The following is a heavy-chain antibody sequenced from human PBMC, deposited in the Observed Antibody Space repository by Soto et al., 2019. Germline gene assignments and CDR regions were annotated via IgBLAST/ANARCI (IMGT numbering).Heavy chain of an antibody. CDR1: GFTFSSYW. V-gene: IGHV3-74*01. Sequence: EVQLVESGGGLVQPGGSLRLSCAASGFTFSSYWMHWVRQAPGKGLVWVSRINSDGTTTTYADSVKGRFTISRDNAKNTLYVEMNSLRAEDTAVYYCARVGTGYYYKDVWGKGNTVTVSS. J-gene: IGHJ6*03. D-gene: IGHD1-1*01. CDR3: ARVGTGYYYKDV. CDR2: INSDGTTT.